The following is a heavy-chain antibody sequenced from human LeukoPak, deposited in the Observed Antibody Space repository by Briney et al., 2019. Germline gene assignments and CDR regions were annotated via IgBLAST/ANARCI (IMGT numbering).Heavy chain of an antibody. Sequence: SETLSLTCTVSGGSISSSSYYWGWIRQPPGKGLEWIASIYHSENTYYNPSLKSRVTISVDTSNNHFSLKLNSVTAADTAVYYCARGGDYAGIFDYWGQGNLVTVSS. CDR3: ARGGDYAGIFDY. J-gene: IGHJ4*02. CDR2: IYHSENT. D-gene: IGHD4-17*01. CDR1: GGSISSSSYY. V-gene: IGHV4-39*02.